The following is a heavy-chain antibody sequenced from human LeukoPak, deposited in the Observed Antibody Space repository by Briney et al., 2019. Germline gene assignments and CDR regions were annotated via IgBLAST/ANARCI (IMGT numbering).Heavy chain of an antibody. J-gene: IGHJ4*02. V-gene: IGHV4-39*07. CDR1: GGSISSSSYY. CDR2: IYYSGST. D-gene: IGHD2-2*01. Sequence: SETLSLTCTVSGGSISSSSYYWGWIRQPPGKGLEWIGSIYYSGSTYYNPSLKSRVTISVDTSKNQFSLKLSSVTAADTAVYYCARGVRAIYWGQGTLVTVSS. CDR3: ARGVRAIY.